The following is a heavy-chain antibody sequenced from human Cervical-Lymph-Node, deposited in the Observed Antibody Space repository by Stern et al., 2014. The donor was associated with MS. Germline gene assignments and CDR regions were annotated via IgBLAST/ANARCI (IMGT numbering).Heavy chain of an antibody. CDR2: IHASGSA. Sequence: VQLVESGPGLVKPSQTLSLTCTVSGGSISSGSDYWSWIRQPVGKGLEWIGRIHASGSAFYTPSLKSRVTLLTGTSMNQFSLELNSATAADTAIYYCASGYRIFDYWGQGILVTVSS. CDR3: ASGYRIFDY. D-gene: IGHD5-18*01. CDR1: GGSISSGSDY. V-gene: IGHV4-61*02. J-gene: IGHJ4*02.